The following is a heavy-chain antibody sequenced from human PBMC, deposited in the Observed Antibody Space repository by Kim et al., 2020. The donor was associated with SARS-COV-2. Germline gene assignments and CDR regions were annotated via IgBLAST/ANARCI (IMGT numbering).Heavy chain of an antibody. CDR3: AREYYDSSGYWGPLVTPGPFLLDY. V-gene: IGHV1-18*01. CDR1: GYTFTSYG. CDR2: ISAYNGNT. D-gene: IGHD3-22*01. J-gene: IGHJ4*02. Sequence: ASVKVSCKASGYTFTSYGIIWVRQAPGQGLEWMGWISAYNGNTNYAQKLQGRVTMTTDTSTSTAYMELRSLRSDDTAVYYCAREYYDSSGYWGPLVTPGPFLLDYWGQGTLVTVSS.